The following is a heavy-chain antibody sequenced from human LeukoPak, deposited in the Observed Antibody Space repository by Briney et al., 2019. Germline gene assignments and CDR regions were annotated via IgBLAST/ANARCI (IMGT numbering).Heavy chain of an antibody. Sequence: SETLSLTCTVSGGSLSSYYWSWIRQTAGKGLEWIGRIYTSGSTNYNPSLKSRVTMSVDTSKNQFSLKLSSVTAADTAVYYCARTRRHHYGSAYYFDYWGQGTLVTVSS. V-gene: IGHV4-4*07. CDR1: GGSLSSYY. CDR3: ARTRRHHYGSAYYFDY. D-gene: IGHD3-10*01. J-gene: IGHJ4*02. CDR2: IYTSGST.